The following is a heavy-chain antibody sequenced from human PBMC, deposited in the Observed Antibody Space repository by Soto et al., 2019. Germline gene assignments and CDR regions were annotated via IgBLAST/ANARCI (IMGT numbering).Heavy chain of an antibody. J-gene: IGHJ5*02. V-gene: IGHV3-7*01. CDR2: IKQDGSEK. D-gene: IGHD6-13*01. CDR3: ARVGKQLVRDNWFDP. Sequence: GGSLRLSCAASGFTFSSYWMSWVRQAPGKGLEWVANIKQDGSEKYYVDSVKGRFTISRDNAKNSLYLQMNSLRAEDTAVYYCARVGKQLVRDNWFDPWGQGTLVTVSS. CDR1: GFTFSSYW.